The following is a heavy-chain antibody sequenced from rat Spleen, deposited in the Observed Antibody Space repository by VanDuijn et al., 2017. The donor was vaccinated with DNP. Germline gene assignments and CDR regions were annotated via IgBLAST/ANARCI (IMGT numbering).Heavy chain of an antibody. V-gene: IGHV5-22*01. D-gene: IGHD1-11*01. CDR2: ISYEGSST. CDR3: ARHEATEGIDFDY. J-gene: IGHJ2*01. CDR1: GFTFSDYY. Sequence: EVQLVESDGGLVQPGRSLKLSCAASGFTFSDYYMAWVRQAPKKGLEWVASISYEGSSTYYGDSVKGRFTISRDNAKSTLYLQMDSLRSEDTATYYCARHEATEGIDFDYWGQGVMVTVSS.